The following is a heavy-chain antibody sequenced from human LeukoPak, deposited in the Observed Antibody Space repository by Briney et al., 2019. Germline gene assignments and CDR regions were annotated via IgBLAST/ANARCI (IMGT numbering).Heavy chain of an antibody. CDR2: ISSSSYI. J-gene: IGHJ6*03. D-gene: IGHD2-2*02. CDR1: GFTFSSYS. Sequence: PGGSLRLSCAASGFTFSSYSMNWVRQAPGKGLEWVSSISSSSYIYYADSVKGRFTISRNNAKNSLYLQMNSLRAEDTAVYYCARDPVQGYCSSTSCYIHYYMDVWGKGTTVTVSS. V-gene: IGHV3-21*01. CDR3: ARDPVQGYCSSTSCYIHYYMDV.